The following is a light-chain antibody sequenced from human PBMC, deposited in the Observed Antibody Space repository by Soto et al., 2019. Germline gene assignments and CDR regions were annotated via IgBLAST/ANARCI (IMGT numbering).Light chain of an antibody. CDR3: CSYTSSSTPWV. J-gene: IGLJ1*01. Sequence: QSVLTQPASLSGSPGQSITISCTGTSSDFGGYNYVSWYQQHPGKAPKLMIYDVSDRPSGISNRFSASKSGNTASLTISGLQAEDEADYYCCSYTSSSTPWVFGTGTKVTVL. CDR2: DVS. CDR1: SSDFGGYNY. V-gene: IGLV2-14*03.